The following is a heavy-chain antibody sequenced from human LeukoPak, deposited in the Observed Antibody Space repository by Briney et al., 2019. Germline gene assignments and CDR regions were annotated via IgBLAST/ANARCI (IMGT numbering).Heavy chain of an antibody. D-gene: IGHD3-10*01. CDR3: ARGGSRVYNWFDP. CDR1: GFTFSSYW. Sequence: GGSLRLSCAASGFTFSSYWMSWVRQAPGKGLEWVANIKDDGSEKRDVDSVKGRFTISRDNAKNSLYLQMNSLRAEDTAVYYCARGGSRVYNWFDPWGQGTLVTVSS. CDR2: IKDDGSEK. J-gene: IGHJ5*02. V-gene: IGHV3-7*01.